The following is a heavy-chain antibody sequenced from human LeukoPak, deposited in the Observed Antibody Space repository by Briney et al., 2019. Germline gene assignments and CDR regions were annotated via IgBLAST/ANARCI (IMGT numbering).Heavy chain of an antibody. CDR3: ARDEAIVVVIPFDI. CDR1: GFTFSSYS. V-gene: IGHV3-21*01. J-gene: IGHJ3*02. Sequence: GGSLRFSCAASGFTFSSYSMNWVRQAPGKGLEWVSSISSSSSYIYYADSVKGRFTISRDNAKNSLYLQMNSLRAEDTAVYYCARDEAIVVVIPFDIWGQGTMVTVSS. D-gene: IGHD3-22*01. CDR2: ISSSSSYI.